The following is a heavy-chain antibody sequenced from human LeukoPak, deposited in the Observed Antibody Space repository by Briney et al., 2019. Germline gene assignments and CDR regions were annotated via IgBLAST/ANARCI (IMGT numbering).Heavy chain of an antibody. J-gene: IGHJ4*02. Sequence: GASLKISCTGSGYSFTSYWIGWVRQMSGKGLEWMGMIYPGDSDTSYSPSFQGQVTISADESISTAYLQWSSLKASDTALFYCARLARGDTAMALVTTAFDYWGQGTLVTVSS. V-gene: IGHV5-51*01. CDR3: ARLARGDTAMALVTTAFDY. CDR1: GYSFTSYW. D-gene: IGHD5-18*01. CDR2: IYPGDSDT.